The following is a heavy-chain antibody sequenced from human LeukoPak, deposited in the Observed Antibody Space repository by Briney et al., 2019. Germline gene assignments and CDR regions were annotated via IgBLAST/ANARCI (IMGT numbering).Heavy chain of an antibody. J-gene: IGHJ5*02. V-gene: IGHV4-61*01. CDR1: GGSVSSGSYY. CDR2: IYYSGST. CDR3: AKVQGSGYYYDGGNWFDP. D-gene: IGHD3-22*01. Sequence: SETLSLTCTVSGGSVSSGSYYWSWIRQPPGKGLEWIGYIYYSGSTNYNPSLKSRVTISVDTSKNQFSLKLSSVTAADTAVYYCAKVQGSGYYYDGGNWFDPWGQGTLVTVSS.